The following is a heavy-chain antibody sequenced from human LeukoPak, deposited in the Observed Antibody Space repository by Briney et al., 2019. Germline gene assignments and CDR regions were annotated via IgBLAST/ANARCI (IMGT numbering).Heavy chain of an antibody. CDR3: ARAYFDSSGAPVFFDY. Sequence: ASVKVSCKASGFTFTSQYMHWVRQAPGQGLEWMGLIKPSGDSTIYAQNFQGRVTMTRDTSAGTVYMELSSLSPEDTAVYYCARAYFDSSGAPVFFDYWGQGTLVTVSS. D-gene: IGHD3-22*01. CDR1: GFTFTSQY. CDR2: IKPSGDST. J-gene: IGHJ4*02. V-gene: IGHV1-46*01.